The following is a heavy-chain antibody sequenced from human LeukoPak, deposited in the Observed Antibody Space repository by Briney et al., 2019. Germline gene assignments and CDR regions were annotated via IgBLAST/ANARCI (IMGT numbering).Heavy chain of an antibody. D-gene: IGHD6-13*01. CDR1: GFTFTSYA. CDR2: ISGSGGST. Sequence: GASLRLSCAASGFTFTSYAMSWVRQAPGKGLEWVSAISGSGGSTYYADSVKGRFTTSRDNSKNTLYLQMNSLRAEDTAVYYCAKQGYSSSWNHFDYWGQGTLVTVSS. V-gene: IGHV3-23*01. J-gene: IGHJ4*02. CDR3: AKQGYSSSWNHFDY.